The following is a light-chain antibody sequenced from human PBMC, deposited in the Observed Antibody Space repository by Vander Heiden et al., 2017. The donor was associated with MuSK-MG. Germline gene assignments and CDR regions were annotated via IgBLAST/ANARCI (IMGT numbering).Light chain of an antibody. CDR2: WAS. CDR3: QQDDNSPPT. V-gene: IGKV4-1*01. CDR1: QSVFYSPTAQNY. Sequence: DIVMTQSPDSLTVPLGERATINCRSSQSVFYSPTAQNYLAWYQQKPGQPPKLLIYWASTRESGVPDRFSGSGSGTDFTLTISSLQAEDVAVYYCQQDDNSPPTFGQGTKVEI. J-gene: IGKJ1*01.